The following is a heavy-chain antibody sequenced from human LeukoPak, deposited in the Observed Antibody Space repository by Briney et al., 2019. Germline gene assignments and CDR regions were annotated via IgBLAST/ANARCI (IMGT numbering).Heavy chain of an antibody. D-gene: IGHD3-3*01. CDR3: ARDTYYDFWSGRLSLHYYFDY. V-gene: IGHV3-30-3*01. CDR2: ISYDGSNE. Sequence: GGFLRLSCAASGFTFSSYAMHWVRQAPGKGLEWVAVISYDGSNEYYADSVKGRFTISRDNSKNTLYLQMNSLRAEDTAVYYCARDTYYDFWSGRLSLHYYFDYWGQGTLVTVSS. J-gene: IGHJ4*02. CDR1: GFTFSSYA.